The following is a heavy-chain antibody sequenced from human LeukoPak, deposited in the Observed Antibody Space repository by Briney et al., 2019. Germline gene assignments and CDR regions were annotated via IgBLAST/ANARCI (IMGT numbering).Heavy chain of an antibody. J-gene: IGHJ4*02. V-gene: IGHV3-30-3*01. CDR1: GLTFSSYA. D-gene: IGHD4-17*01. Sequence: GGSLRLSCAASGLTFSSYAMHWVRQAQGKGLEWVAAISYDGSNKYYADSVKGRFTISRDNSKNTLYLQMNSLRAEDTAVYYCAREHGDYVSFDYWGQGTLVTVSS. CDR3: AREHGDYVSFDY. CDR2: ISYDGSNK.